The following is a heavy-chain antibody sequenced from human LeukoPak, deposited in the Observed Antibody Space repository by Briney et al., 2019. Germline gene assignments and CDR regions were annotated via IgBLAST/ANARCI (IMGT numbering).Heavy chain of an antibody. CDR1: GYTFTGYY. CDR2: INPNSGGT. Sequence: GASVKVSCKASGYTFTGYYMHWVRQAPGQGLEWMGWINPNSGGTNYAQKFQGRVTMTRDTSISTAYMELRSLRSDDTAVYYCARAPITIFGVSRGYFDYWGQGTLVTVSS. D-gene: IGHD3-3*01. J-gene: IGHJ4*02. V-gene: IGHV1-2*02. CDR3: ARAPITIFGVSRGYFDY.